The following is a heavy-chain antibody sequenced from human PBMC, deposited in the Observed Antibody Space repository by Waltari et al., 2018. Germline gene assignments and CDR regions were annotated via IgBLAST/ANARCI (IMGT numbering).Heavy chain of an antibody. J-gene: IGHJ6*02. CDR2: INTNTGNP. Sequence: QVQLVQSGSELKKPGASVKVSCKASGYTFTSYAMHWLRQAPGQGLVWMGLINTNTGNPTYAQGFTGRFLFSVDTSVSTAYLQISSLKAEDTAVYYCARDPEGLRLVRWGMDVWGQGNTVTVSS. D-gene: IGHD5-12*01. CDR3: ARDPEGLRLVRWGMDV. CDR1: GYTFTSYA. V-gene: IGHV7-4-1*02.